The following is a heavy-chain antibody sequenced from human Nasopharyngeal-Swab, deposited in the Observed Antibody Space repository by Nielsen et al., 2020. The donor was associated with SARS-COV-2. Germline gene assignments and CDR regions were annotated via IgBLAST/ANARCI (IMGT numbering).Heavy chain of an antibody. CDR2: IFSNDEK. CDR3: ARIPERGYSYGVDY. J-gene: IGHJ4*02. D-gene: IGHD5-18*01. V-gene: IGHV2-26*01. Sequence: WIRQPPGKALEWLAHIFSNDEKFYSTSLKSRLTISKDTSKSQVVLTMTNMDPVDTATYYCARIPERGYSYGVDYWGQGTLVTVSS.